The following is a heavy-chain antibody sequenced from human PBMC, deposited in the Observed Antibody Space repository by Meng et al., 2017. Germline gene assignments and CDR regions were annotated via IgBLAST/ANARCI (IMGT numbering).Heavy chain of an antibody. Sequence: QVQAVQFGAEVKKPGASVKVSCKASGYTFTSYGISWVRQAHGQGLEWMGWISAYNGNTNYAQKLQGRVTMTTDTSTSTAYMELRSLRSDDTAVYYCAREGGGHCSGGSCYLNWFDPWGQGTLVTVSS. J-gene: IGHJ5*02. CDR1: GYTFTSYG. V-gene: IGHV1-18*01. D-gene: IGHD2-15*01. CDR2: ISAYNGNT. CDR3: AREGGGHCSGGSCYLNWFDP.